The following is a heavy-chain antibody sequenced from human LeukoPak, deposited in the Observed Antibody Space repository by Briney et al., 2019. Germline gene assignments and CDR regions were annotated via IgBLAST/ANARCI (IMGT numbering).Heavy chain of an antibody. CDR3: AKATYSWTTDFQH. Sequence: QSGGSLRLSCAASGFTFDDYTMHWVRQAPGKGLEWVSLISWDGGSTYYADSVKGRFTISRDNSKNTLHLQMNSLRAEDTAVYYCAKATYSWTTDFQHWGQGTLVTVSS. J-gene: IGHJ1*01. D-gene: IGHD1-1*01. CDR2: ISWDGGST. CDR1: GFTFDDYT. V-gene: IGHV3-43*01.